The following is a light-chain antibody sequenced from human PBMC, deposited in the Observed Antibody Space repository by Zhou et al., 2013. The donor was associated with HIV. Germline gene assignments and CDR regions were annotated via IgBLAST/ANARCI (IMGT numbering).Light chain of an antibody. Sequence: DIQMTQSPSSLSASVGDRVTITCRASQSISSFLVWYQQKPGKAPKLFIYSASHLQRGVPSRFSGGGSGTDFTLTISNLQPDDFATYYCQQNFDTPPTFGGGTRVEI. V-gene: IGKV1-39*01. CDR1: QSISSF. CDR3: QQNFDTPPT. J-gene: IGKJ4*01. CDR2: SAS.